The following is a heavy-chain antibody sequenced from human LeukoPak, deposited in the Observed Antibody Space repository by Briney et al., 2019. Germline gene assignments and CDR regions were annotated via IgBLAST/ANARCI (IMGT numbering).Heavy chain of an antibody. CDR3: ASLRGRAFDI. CDR2: IGGSGDNT. V-gene: IGHV3-23*01. CDR1: GFTFSSYA. Sequence: GGSLRLSCAASGFTFSSYAMSWVRQAPGKGLECVSTIGGSGDNTYYADSVKGRFTISRDNSKNTMYLQMNSLRVEDTAVYYCASLRGRAFDIWGQGTMVTVSS. J-gene: IGHJ3*02.